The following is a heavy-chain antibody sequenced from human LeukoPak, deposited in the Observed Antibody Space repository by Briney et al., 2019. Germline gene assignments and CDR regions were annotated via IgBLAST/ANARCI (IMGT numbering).Heavy chain of an antibody. J-gene: IGHJ5*02. CDR2: ISAYNGNT. Sequence: ASVTVSCKASGYTFTSYGISWVRQAPGQGLEWMGWISAYNGNTNYAQKLQGRVTMTTDTSTSTAYMELRSLRSEDTAVYYCARELGYYGSGSYPGWFDPWGQGTLVTASS. V-gene: IGHV1-18*01. CDR3: ARELGYYGSGSYPGWFDP. D-gene: IGHD3-10*01. CDR1: GYTFTSYG.